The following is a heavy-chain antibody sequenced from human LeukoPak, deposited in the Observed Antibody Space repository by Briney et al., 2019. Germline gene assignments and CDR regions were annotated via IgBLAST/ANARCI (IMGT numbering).Heavy chain of an antibody. CDR2: IIPMLGIA. D-gene: IGHD2-2*02. V-gene: IGHV1-69*04. J-gene: IGHJ4*02. CDR3: ARAGLDTVVVSTAIGQYYFDY. Sequence: SVKVSCKASGGTFSSYAISWVRQAPGQGLEWMGRIIPMLGIANYAQKFQGRVTITADKSTSTAYMELSSLRSEDTAVYYCARAGLDTVVVSTAIGQYYFDYWGQGTLVTVSS. CDR1: GGTFSSYA.